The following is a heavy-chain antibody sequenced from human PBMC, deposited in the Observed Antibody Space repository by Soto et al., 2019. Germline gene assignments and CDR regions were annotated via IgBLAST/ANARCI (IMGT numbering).Heavy chain of an antibody. CDR1: GVSVTSGSYF. CDR2: IFSEVTS. V-gene: IGHV4-39*01. Sequence: QLLLHESGPGLVKPSETLSLTCTVSGVSVTSGSYFWGWIRQSPGQGLAWLGSIFSEVTSYYNPSLKSRLPISLDASKSQFSLKLTSVTAADTAIYFCVSVPRQGGISYALDPWGQGTLVTVSA. D-gene: IGHD2-15*01. J-gene: IGHJ5*02. CDR3: VSVPRQGGISYALDP.